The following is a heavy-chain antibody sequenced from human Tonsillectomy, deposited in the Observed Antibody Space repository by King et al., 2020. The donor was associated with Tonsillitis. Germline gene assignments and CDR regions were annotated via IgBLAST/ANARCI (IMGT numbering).Heavy chain of an antibody. D-gene: IGHD3-16*01. CDR3: ARVDWGGGMDV. J-gene: IGHJ6*02. Sequence: VQLQQWGAGLLKPSETLSLTCAVYGGSFSGYYWSWIRQPPGKGLEWIGEINHSGSTNYNPSLKSRVTVSVDTSKNQFSLKLSSVTAAETAVYYCARVDWGGGMDVWGQGTTVTVSS. CDR1: GGSFSGYY. CDR2: INHSGST. V-gene: IGHV4-34*01.